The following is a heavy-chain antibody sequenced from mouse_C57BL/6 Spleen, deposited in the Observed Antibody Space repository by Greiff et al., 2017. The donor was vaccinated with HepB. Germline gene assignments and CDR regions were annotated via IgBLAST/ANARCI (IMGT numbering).Heavy chain of an antibody. CDR3: SRSKDYGVLYYYAMDY. CDR1: GYTFTSYW. Sequence: QVQLQQPGAELVKPGASVKLSCKASGYTFTSYWMHWVKQRPGRGLEWIGRIDPNSGGTKYNEKFKSKATLTVDKPSSTAYMQLSSLTSEDSAVYYCSRSKDYGVLYYYAMDYWGQGTSVTVSS. J-gene: IGHJ4*01. V-gene: IGHV1-72*01. D-gene: IGHD1-1*02. CDR2: IDPNSGGT.